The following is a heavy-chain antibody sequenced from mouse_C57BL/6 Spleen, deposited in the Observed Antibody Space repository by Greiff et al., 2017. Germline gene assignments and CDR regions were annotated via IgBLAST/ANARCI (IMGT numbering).Heavy chain of an antibody. D-gene: IGHD1-1*01. J-gene: IGHJ1*03. CDR2: ISYDGSN. CDR1: GYSITSGYY. CDR3: ARGGYYGTGYFDV. V-gene: IGHV3-6*01. Sequence: EVQLQESGPGLVKPSQSLSLTCSVTGYSITSGYYWNWIRQFPGNKLEWMGYISYDGSNNYNPSLKNRISITRYTSKNQFFLKLNSVTTEDTATYYCARGGYYGTGYFDVWGTGTTVTVSS.